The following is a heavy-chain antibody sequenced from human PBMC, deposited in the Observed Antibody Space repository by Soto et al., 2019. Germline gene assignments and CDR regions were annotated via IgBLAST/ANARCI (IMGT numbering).Heavy chain of an antibody. CDR3: ARPYDSSGYSAY. V-gene: IGHV5-51*01. CDR2: IYPGDSDT. CDR1: GYSFTSCC. J-gene: IGHJ4*02. D-gene: IGHD3-22*01. Sequence: PGESPKISCKASGYSFTSCCIAWVRQMPGKGLEWMGIIYPGDSDTRYSPSFQGQVTISADKSISTAYLQWSSLKASDTAMYYCARPYDSSGYSAYWGQGTLVTVSS.